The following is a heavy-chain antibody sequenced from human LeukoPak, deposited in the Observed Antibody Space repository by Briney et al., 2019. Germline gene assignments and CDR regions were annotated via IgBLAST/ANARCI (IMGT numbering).Heavy chain of an antibody. CDR2: INHSGST. CDR1: GGSFSGYY. Sequence: SETLSLTCAVYGGSFSGYYWSWVRQPPGKGLEWIGEINHSGSTNYNPSLKSRVTISVDTSKNQFSLKLNSVTAADTAVYYCARDLSSLNTWGQGTLVTVSS. V-gene: IGHV4-34*01. D-gene: IGHD1/OR15-1a*01. CDR3: ARDLSSLNT. J-gene: IGHJ5*02.